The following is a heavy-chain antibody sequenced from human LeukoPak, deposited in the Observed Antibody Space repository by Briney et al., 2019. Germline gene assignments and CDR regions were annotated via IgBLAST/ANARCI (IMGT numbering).Heavy chain of an antibody. J-gene: IGHJ4*02. CDR1: GFTFSSYS. D-gene: IGHD3-10*01. CDR3: ARDIPYGSGSLYDY. V-gene: IGHV3-21*01. Sequence: GGSLRLSCAASGFTFSSYSMNWVRQAPGKGLEWVSSISSSSSYIYYADSVKGRFTISRDNAKNSLYLQMNSLRAEDTAMYYCARDIPYGSGSLYDYWGQGTLVTVSS. CDR2: ISSSSSYI.